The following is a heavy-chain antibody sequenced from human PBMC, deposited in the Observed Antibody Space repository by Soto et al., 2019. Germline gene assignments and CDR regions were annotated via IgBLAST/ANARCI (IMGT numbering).Heavy chain of an antibody. Sequence: EVQLVESGGDLVQPGGSLRLSCAASGFTFSSYWMHWVRQDPEKGLVWVSRINGDGISTSYADSVKGRFTLSRDNAKDTLYLHMNSLGAEDTAVYYCARISQGTYCRGGNCYSDYWGQGTLVTVSS. D-gene: IGHD2-15*01. CDR2: INGDGIST. CDR1: GFTFSSYW. J-gene: IGHJ4*02. V-gene: IGHV3-74*01. CDR3: ARISQGTYCRGGNCYSDY.